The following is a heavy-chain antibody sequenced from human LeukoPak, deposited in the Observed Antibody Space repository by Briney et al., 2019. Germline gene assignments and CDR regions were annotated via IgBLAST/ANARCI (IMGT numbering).Heavy chain of an antibody. J-gene: IGHJ4*02. V-gene: IGHV4-61*01. Sequence: SETLSLTCSVSNYSISSGYYWGWIRQPPGKGLEWIGYIYYSGSTNYNPSLKSRVTISVDTSKNQFSLKLSSVTAADTAVYYCARDSPYYDSSGHEYYFDYWGQGTLVTVSS. CDR3: ARDSPYYDSSGHEYYFDY. CDR2: IYYSGST. D-gene: IGHD3-22*01. CDR1: NYSISSGYY.